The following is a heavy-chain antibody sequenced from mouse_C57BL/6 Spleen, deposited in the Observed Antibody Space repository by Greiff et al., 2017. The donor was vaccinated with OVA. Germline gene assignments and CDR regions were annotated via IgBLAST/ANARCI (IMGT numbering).Heavy chain of an antibody. J-gene: IGHJ2*01. CDR3: ARSGMVLDY. CDR1: GYAFTNYL. Sequence: VKLQQSGAELVRPGTSVKVSCKASGYAFTNYLIEWVKQRPGQGLEWIGVINPGSGGTNYNEKFKGKATLTADKSSSTAYMQLSSLTSEDSAVYFCARSGMVLDYWGQGTTLTVSS. V-gene: IGHV1-54*01. CDR2: INPGSGGT. D-gene: IGHD2-3*01.